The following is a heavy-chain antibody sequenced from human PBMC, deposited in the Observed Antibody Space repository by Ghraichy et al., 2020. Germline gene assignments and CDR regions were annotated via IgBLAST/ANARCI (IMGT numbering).Heavy chain of an antibody. J-gene: IGHJ6*03. CDR3: ARGSPNYDIVPNYYYYYMDV. Sequence: GSLRLSCAVYGGSFSGYYWSWIRQPPGKGLEWIGEINHSGSTNYNPSLKSRVTISVDTSKNQFSLKLSSVTAADTAVYYCARGSPNYDIVPNYYYYYMDVWGKGTTVTVSS. CDR2: INHSGST. D-gene: IGHD3-9*01. CDR1: GGSFSGYY. V-gene: IGHV4-34*01.